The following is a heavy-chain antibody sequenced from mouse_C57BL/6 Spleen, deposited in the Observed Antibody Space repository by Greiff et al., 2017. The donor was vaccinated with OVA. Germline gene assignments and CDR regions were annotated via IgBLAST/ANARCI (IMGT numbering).Heavy chain of an antibody. CDR3: ARSLIYYGSSYFDY. CDR2: INPNNGGT. Sequence: EVKLQESGPELVKPGASVKIPCKASGYTFTDYNMDWVKQSHGKSLEWIGDINPNNGGTIYNQKFKGKATLTVDKSSSTAYMELRSLTSEDTAVYYCARSLIYYGSSYFDYWGQGTTLTVSS. J-gene: IGHJ2*01. D-gene: IGHD1-1*01. V-gene: IGHV1-18*01. CDR1: GYTFTDYN.